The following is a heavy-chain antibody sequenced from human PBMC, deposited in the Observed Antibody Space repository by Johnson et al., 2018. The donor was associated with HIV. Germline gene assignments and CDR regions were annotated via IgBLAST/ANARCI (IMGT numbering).Heavy chain of an antibody. CDR3: AKGYGGNGGAFDI. V-gene: IGHV3-33*06. J-gene: IGHJ3*02. CDR2: IWFDGTNK. CDR1: GFTFSTYG. Sequence: QVQLVESGGGVVQSGRSLRLSCAASGFTFSTYGMHWVRQAPGKGLEWVAVIWFDGTNKYYADSVKGRFTISRDNSKNTLYLQMNSLRAEDTAVYYCAKGYGGNGGAFDIWGQGTMVTVSS. D-gene: IGHD4-23*01.